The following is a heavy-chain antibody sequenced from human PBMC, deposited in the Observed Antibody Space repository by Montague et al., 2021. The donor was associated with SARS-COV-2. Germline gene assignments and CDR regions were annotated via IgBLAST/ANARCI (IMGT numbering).Heavy chain of an antibody. V-gene: IGHV4-39*01. CDR1: GGSISSSSYY. CDR3: AAQSSGGYCSSSSCYVWFDP. Sequence: SEILSLTCTVSGGSISSSSYYWGWIRQPPGKGLEWIGSIHYSGSTYYNPSLKSRVTISVDTSKKHFSLKLSSVTAVDTAVYFCAAQSSGGYCSSSSCYVWFDPWGQGTLVTVSS. D-gene: IGHD2-2*01. CDR2: IHYSGST. J-gene: IGHJ5*02.